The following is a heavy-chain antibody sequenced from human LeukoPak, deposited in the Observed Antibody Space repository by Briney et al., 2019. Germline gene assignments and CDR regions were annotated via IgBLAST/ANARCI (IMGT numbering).Heavy chain of an antibody. Sequence: GSLRLSCAASGFTFSTSWMHWIRQPPGKGLEWIGYIYYSGSTNYNPSLKSRVTISVDTSKNQFSLKLSSVTAADTAVYYCARARSGYYPDYWGQGTLVTVSS. J-gene: IGHJ4*02. V-gene: IGHV4-59*01. CDR3: ARARSGYYPDY. D-gene: IGHD3-3*01. CDR1: GFTFSTSW. CDR2: IYYSGST.